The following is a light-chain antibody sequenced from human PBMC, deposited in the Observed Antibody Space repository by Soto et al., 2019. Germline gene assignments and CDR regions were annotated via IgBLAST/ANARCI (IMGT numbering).Light chain of an antibody. CDR2: ELS. V-gene: IGLV2-14*03. J-gene: IGLJ2*01. CDR1: TNDIGGYNY. Sequence: QFALTQPASVSGSPGQSITISCTGTTNDIGGYNYVSWYQQHPGRAPTLIIYELSRRPSGTSNRFSGSRSGNTASLTISGLQVEDEAHYYCCAYTGDRNVLFGGGTKLTVL. CDR3: CAYTGDRNVL.